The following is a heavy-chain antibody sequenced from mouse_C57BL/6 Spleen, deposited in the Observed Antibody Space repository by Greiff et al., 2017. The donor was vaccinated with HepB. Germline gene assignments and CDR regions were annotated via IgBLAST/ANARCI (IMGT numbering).Heavy chain of an antibody. CDR3: ARRGNAYGSSYFFAY. CDR1: GYTFTSYW. V-gene: IGHV1-61*01. CDR2: IYPSDSET. J-gene: IGHJ3*01. Sequence: QVQLQQSGAELVRPGSSVKLSCKASGYTFTSYWMDWVKQRPGQGLEWIGNIYPSDSETHYNQKFKDKATLTVDKSSSTAYMQLSSLTSEDSAVYYCARRGNAYGSSYFFAYWGQGTLVTVSA. D-gene: IGHD1-1*01.